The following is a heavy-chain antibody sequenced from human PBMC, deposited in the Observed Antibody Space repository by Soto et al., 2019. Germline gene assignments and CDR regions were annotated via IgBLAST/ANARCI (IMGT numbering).Heavy chain of an antibody. J-gene: IGHJ4*02. Sequence: QVQLVQSGDEVKEPGASVRVSCTASGYSLSSFGISWVRQAPGQGLEWMGWINTYHGGTNYAQNLQGRGTLSRDTTTNTAYMELRSLRSDDTAVYFCARYCSGGHCHRGVPDYWGQGTLLTVSS. D-gene: IGHD2-15*01. CDR2: INTYHGGT. CDR1: GYSLSSFG. V-gene: IGHV1-18*01. CDR3: ARYCSGGHCHRGVPDY.